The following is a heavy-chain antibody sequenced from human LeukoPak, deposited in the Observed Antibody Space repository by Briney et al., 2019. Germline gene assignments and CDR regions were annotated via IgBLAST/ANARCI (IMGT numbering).Heavy chain of an antibody. CDR3: AKEGKRGYCSSTSCSPGDY. Sequence: GGSLRLSCAASGFTFSSYAMSWVRQAPGKGLEWVSAISGSGGSTYYADSVKGRFTISRDNSKNTLYLQMNSLRAEDTAVYYCAKEGKRGYCSSTSCSPGDYWGQGTLVTVSS. D-gene: IGHD2-2*01. V-gene: IGHV3-23*01. J-gene: IGHJ4*02. CDR2: ISGSGGST. CDR1: GFTFSSYA.